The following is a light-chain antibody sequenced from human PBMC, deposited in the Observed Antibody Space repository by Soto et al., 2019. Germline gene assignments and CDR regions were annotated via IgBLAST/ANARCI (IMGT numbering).Light chain of an antibody. CDR3: QRRSNWPPWT. V-gene: IGKV3-11*01. J-gene: IGKJ1*01. CDR2: DAS. CDR1: QSVSSY. Sequence: EIVLTQSPATLSLSPGERATLSCRASQSVSSYLAWYQQKPGQAPRLLIYDASNRATGIPARFSGSGSGTDFTLTISRLEPEDFAVYYCQRRSNWPPWTFGQGTKVDIK.